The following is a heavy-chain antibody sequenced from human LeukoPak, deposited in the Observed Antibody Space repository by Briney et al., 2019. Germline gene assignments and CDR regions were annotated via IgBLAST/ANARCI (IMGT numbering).Heavy chain of an antibody. V-gene: IGHV3-21*01. CDR3: ARAIFYGDYVFRGSIDY. D-gene: IGHD4-17*01. CDR2: TSSSSSYI. CDR1: GFTFSSYT. J-gene: IGHJ4*02. Sequence: GRSLRLSCAASGFTFSSYTMNWVRHAQGEGLEWVSSTSSSSSYIYYADSVKGRFTISRDNAKNSLYLQMNSLRAEDTAVYYCARAIFYGDYVFRGSIDYWGQGTLVTVSS.